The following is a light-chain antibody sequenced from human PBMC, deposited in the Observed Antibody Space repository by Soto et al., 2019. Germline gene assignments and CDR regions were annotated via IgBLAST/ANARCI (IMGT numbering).Light chain of an antibody. V-gene: IGLV2-11*01. Sequence: ALTQPRSVSGSPGQSVTISCTGTSSNVGAYNYVSWYQQYPGKGPRLMIYDVSKWPSGVPDRFSGSKSGNTASLTISGLQAEDEADYYCCSYAGNSLWVFGGGTKLTVL. CDR1: SSNVGAYNY. J-gene: IGLJ3*02. CDR3: CSYAGNSLWV. CDR2: DVS.